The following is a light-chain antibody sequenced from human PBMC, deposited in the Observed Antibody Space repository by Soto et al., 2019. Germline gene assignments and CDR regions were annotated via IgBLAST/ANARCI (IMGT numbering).Light chain of an antibody. Sequence: EVVLTQSPGTLSLSPGEGATLSCRASQSVNSNYLVWYQQKPGQAPRLLIYGASSRATGIPHRFSGSGSGTDFTLTISRLEPEDCGVYYCQQYGGSPPYTFGQGTRLEIK. CDR2: GAS. J-gene: IGKJ2*01. CDR3: QQYGGSPPYT. CDR1: QSVNSNY. V-gene: IGKV3-20*01.